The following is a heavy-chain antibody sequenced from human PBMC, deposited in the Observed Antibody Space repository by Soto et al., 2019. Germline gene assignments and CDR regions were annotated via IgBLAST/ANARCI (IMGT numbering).Heavy chain of an antibody. CDR1: GFSLSNARMG. V-gene: IGHV2-26*01. CDR2: IFSNDEK. CDR3: ARIRYVVVPAATGYYYYGMDV. D-gene: IGHD2-2*01. J-gene: IGHJ6*02. Sequence: SGPTLVNPTETLTLTCTVSGFSLSNARMGVSWIRQPPGKALEWLAHIFSNDEKSYSTSLKSRLTISKDTSKSQVVPTMTNMDPVDTATYYCARIRYVVVPAATGYYYYGMDVWGQGTTVTVSS.